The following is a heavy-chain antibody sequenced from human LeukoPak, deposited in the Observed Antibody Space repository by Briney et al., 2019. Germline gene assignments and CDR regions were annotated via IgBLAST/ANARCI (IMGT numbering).Heavy chain of an antibody. CDR1: GFTFDDYW. Sequence: GGSLRLSCGASGFTFDDYWMSWVRQAPGQGLEWVANINQDGSEKYYLDSAKGRFTISRDNARNSLYLQVNSLRAEDTSVYYCARGGTSGYSSTRHFWGGNYYFDYWGQGSLVTVSS. V-gene: IGHV3-7*01. D-gene: IGHD2-2*01. CDR3: ARGGTSGYSSTRHFWGGNYYFDY. J-gene: IGHJ4*02. CDR2: INQDGSEK.